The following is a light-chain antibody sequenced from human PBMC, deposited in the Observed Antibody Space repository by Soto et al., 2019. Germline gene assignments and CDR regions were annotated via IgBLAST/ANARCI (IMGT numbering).Light chain of an antibody. CDR3: SSYTSSSTLV. Sequence: QSALTQPASVSESPGQSITISCTGTSSDVGGYNYVSWYQQHPGKAPKLMIYEVSYRPSGVSNRFSASKSGNTASLTISGLQAEDEADYYCSSYTSSSTLVFGGGTKLTVL. CDR1: SSDVGGYNY. J-gene: IGLJ2*01. CDR2: EVS. V-gene: IGLV2-14*01.